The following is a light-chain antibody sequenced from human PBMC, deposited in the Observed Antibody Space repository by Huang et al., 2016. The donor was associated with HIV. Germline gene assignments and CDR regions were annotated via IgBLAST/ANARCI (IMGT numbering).Light chain of an antibody. J-gene: IGKJ3*01. CDR2: AAS. Sequence: AIRITQSPSSLSASTGDRVIITCRASQDIRNDLAWYKQNPGKAPKLLSHAASTWQIGVPSRFSGSGSGTDFTLTINCLQSEDFATYYCQQYYTYPFTFGPGTKVDI. V-gene: IGKV1-8*01. CDR1: QDIRND. CDR3: QQYYTYPFT.